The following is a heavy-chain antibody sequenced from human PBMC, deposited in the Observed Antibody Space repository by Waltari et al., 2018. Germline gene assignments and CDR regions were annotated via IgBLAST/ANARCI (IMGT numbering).Heavy chain of an antibody. V-gene: IGHV4-59*01. J-gene: IGHJ3*02. Sequence: QVQLQESGPGLVKPSETLSLTCTVSGGSISSNYWSWIRQPPGKGLEWIGYIYYSGSTNYNPSLKSRVTISVDTSKNQFSLKLSSVTAADTAVYYCARGSVTTSAFDIWGQGTMVTVSS. CDR3: ARGSVTTSAFDI. CDR1: GGSISSNY. CDR2: IYYSGST. D-gene: IGHD4-17*01.